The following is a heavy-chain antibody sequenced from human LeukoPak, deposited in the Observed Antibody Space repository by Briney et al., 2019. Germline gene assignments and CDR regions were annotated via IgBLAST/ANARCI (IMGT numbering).Heavy chain of an antibody. Sequence: ASVKVSCKASGYTFTGCYMHWVRQAPGQGLEWMGWINPNSGGTNYAQKFQGRVTMTRDTSISTAYMELSRLRSDDTAVYYCARVEMATITGPKPLDYWGQGTLVTVSS. CDR3: ARVEMATITGPKPLDY. CDR2: INPNSGGT. D-gene: IGHD5-24*01. CDR1: GYTFTGCY. J-gene: IGHJ4*02. V-gene: IGHV1-2*02.